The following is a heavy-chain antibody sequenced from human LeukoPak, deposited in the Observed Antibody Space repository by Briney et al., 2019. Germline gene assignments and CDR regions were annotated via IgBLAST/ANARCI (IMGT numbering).Heavy chain of an antibody. D-gene: IGHD2-15*01. CDR1: GGTFSSYA. CDR3: ASQNSYCSGGSCYNDY. V-gene: IGHV1-69*06. Sequence: ASVKVSCKASGGTFSSYAISWVRQAPGQGLEWMGGIIPIFGTANYAQKFQGRVTITADKSTSTAYMELSSLRSEDTAVYYCASQNSYCSGGSCYNDYWGQGTLVTVSS. J-gene: IGHJ4*02. CDR2: IIPIFGTA.